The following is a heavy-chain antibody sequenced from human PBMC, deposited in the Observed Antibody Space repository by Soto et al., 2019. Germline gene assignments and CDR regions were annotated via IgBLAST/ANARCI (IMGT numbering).Heavy chain of an antibody. CDR1: GGSISSYY. V-gene: IGHV4-59*01. J-gene: IGHJ4*02. CDR3: ARAEYKWNSLPYYFDY. CDR2: IYYSGST. Sequence: SETLSLTCTVSGGSISSYYWSWIRQPPGKGLEWIGYIYYSGSTNYNPSLKSRVTISVDTSKNQFSLKLSSVTAADTAVYYCARAEYKWNSLPYYFDYWGQGARGTVSS. D-gene: IGHD1-7*01.